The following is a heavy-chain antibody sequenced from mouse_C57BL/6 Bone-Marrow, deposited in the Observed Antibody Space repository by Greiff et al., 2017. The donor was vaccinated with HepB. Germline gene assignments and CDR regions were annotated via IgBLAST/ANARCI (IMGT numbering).Heavy chain of an antibody. V-gene: IGHV1-50*01. J-gene: IGHJ3*01. Sequence: QVQLQQPGAELVKPGASVTLSCTASGYTFTSYWMQWVKQRPGQGLEWIGEIDPSDSYTNYNQKFKGKATLTVDTSSSTAYMQLSSLTSEDSAVYYCARRDYDYDVGDYWGQGTLVTVSA. CDR3: ARRDYDYDVGDY. D-gene: IGHD2-4*01. CDR2: IDPSDSYT. CDR1: GYTFTSYW.